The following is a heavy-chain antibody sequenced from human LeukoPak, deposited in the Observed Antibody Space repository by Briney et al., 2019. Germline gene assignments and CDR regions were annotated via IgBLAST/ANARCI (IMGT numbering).Heavy chain of an antibody. CDR3: AKDTSYGMDV. CDR2: IWYDGSNE. Sequence: GGSLRLSCAASGFTFSSYGMHWVRQAPGKGLEWVTFIWYDGSNEYYADSVKGRFTTSRDNSKNTLYLQMNSLRAEDTAVYYCAKDTSYGMDVWGQGATVTVSS. CDR1: GFTFSSYG. J-gene: IGHJ6*02. V-gene: IGHV3-30*02.